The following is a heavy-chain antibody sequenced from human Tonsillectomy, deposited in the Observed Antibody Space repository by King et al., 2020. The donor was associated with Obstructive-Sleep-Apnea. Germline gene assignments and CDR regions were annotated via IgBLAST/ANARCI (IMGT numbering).Heavy chain of an antibody. Sequence: VQLQESGPGLVKPSETLSLTCTVSGGSISSSYWSWIRQPPGKGLEWIGYISYSGSTNYNPSLKSRVTISVHTSKNQFSLKMSSVTAADTAVYYCARDSGIFYYFDYWGQGTQVTVSS. V-gene: IGHV4-59*01. CDR1: GGSISSSY. CDR2: ISYSGST. CDR3: ARDSGIFYYFDY. J-gene: IGHJ4*02. D-gene: IGHD3-10*01.